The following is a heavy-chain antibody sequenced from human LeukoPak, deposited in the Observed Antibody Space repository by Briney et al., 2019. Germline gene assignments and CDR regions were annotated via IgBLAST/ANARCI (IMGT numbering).Heavy chain of an antibody. V-gene: IGHV3-48*01. CDR2: ISGSSSTI. CDR1: GFTFSSYT. J-gene: IGHJ3*02. CDR3: ARDPNGDYIGAFDM. Sequence: GGSLRLSCAASGFTFSSYTMNWVRQAPGKGLEWVSYISGSSSTIYYADSVKGRFTISRDNAKNSLYLQMNSLRAEDTATYYCARDPNGDYIGAFDMWGQGTMVTVS. D-gene: IGHD4-17*01.